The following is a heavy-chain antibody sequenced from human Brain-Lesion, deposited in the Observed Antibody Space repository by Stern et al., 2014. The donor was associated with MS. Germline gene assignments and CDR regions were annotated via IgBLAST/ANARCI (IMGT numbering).Heavy chain of an antibody. D-gene: IGHD2-15*01. CDR3: AGEEDIRYCSGGSCTGNWFDP. V-gene: IGHV4-39*01. CDR1: GGSVSSTSYA. Sequence: VQLVESGPGLVKPSETLSLTCTVAGGSVSSTSYAWAWIRPPPGKGLEWIGTIYYSGNTYYSPSLQSRITISLDTVQNPFPPPLRSVTAADTAVYYCAGEEDIRYCSGGSCTGNWFDPWGQGTLVTVSS. CDR2: IYYSGNT. J-gene: IGHJ5*02.